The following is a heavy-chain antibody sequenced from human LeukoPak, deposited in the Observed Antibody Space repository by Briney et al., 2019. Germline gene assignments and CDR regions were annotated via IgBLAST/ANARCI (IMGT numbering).Heavy chain of an antibody. CDR2: IIPIFGTA. CDR3: ARDSDDSSGYYYWYFDL. Sequence: SVKVSCKASGGTFSSYAISWVRQAPGQGLEWMGRIIPIFGTANYAQKFQGRATITTDESTSTAYMELSSLRSEDTAVYYCARDSDDSSGYYYWYFDLWGRGTLVTVSS. CDR1: GGTFSSYA. V-gene: IGHV1-69*05. D-gene: IGHD3-22*01. J-gene: IGHJ2*01.